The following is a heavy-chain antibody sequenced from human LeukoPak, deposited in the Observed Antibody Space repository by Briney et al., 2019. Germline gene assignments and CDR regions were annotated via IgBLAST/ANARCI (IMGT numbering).Heavy chain of an antibody. CDR3: ARAGVGATPDFDY. CDR1: GGTFSSYA. CDR2: IIPIFGTA. D-gene: IGHD1-26*01. J-gene: IGHJ4*02. Sequence: ASVKVSCKASGGTFSSYAISWVRQAPGQGLEWMGGIIPIFGTANYAQKFQGRVTITTDESTSTAYMELSSLRSEDTAVYYCARAGVGATPDFDYWGQGTLVTVSS. V-gene: IGHV1-69*05.